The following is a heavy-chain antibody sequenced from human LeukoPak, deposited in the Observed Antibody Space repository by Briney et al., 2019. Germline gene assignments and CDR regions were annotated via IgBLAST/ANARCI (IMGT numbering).Heavy chain of an antibody. CDR1: GFTFSSYG. CDR3: AREGPGYSSGWYYFDY. J-gene: IGHJ4*02. CDR2: IWYDGSNK. D-gene: IGHD6-19*01. V-gene: IGHV3-33*01. Sequence: GGSLRLSCAASGFTFSSYGMHWVRQAPGKGLEWVAVIWYDGSNKYYADSVKGRFTISRDNSKNTLYLQMNSPRAEDTAVYYCAREGPGYSSGWYYFDYWGQGTLVTVSS.